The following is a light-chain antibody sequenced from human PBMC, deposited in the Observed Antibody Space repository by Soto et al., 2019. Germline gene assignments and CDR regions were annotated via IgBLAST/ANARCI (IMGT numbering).Light chain of an antibody. CDR1: ESIRNE. J-gene: IGKJ1*01. Sequence: DIQMTQSPSSLSASLGDRVTITCRPSESIRNELNWFQQRPGKAPRLLIYDTFTLQSGVPSRFSGSVSGTEFSLTISSLQAGDSAIYYCQQSFTTPWTSGQGTKVDIK. CDR2: DTF. V-gene: IGKV1-39*01. CDR3: QQSFTTPWT.